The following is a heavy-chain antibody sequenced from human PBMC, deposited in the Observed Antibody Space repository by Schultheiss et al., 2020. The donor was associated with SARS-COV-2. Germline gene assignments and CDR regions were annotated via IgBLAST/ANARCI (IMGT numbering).Heavy chain of an antibody. CDR2: ISSSGSTI. V-gene: IGHV3-48*01. CDR1: GFTVSSNY. Sequence: GGSLRLSCAASGFTVSSNYMSWVRQAPGKGLEWVSYISSSGSTIYYADSVKGRFTISRDNSKNTLYLQMNSLRAEDTAVYYCASAYGSERSPFDYWGQGTLVTVSS. D-gene: IGHD3-10*01. J-gene: IGHJ4*02. CDR3: ASAYGSERSPFDY.